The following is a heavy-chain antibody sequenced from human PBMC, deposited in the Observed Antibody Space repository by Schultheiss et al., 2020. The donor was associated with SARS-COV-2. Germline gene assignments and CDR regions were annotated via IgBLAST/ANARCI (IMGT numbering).Heavy chain of an antibody. J-gene: IGHJ6*02. CDR2: ISSDGSST. V-gene: IGHV3-74*01. CDR1: GFTFSSYW. CDR3: ARADDYDYYYGMDV. Sequence: GGSLRLSCAASGFTFSSYWMHWVRQAPGKGLVWVSRISSDGSSTNYADSVKGRFTISRDNAKNSLYLQMNSLRAEDTAVYYCARADDYDYYYGMDVWGQGTTVTVSS.